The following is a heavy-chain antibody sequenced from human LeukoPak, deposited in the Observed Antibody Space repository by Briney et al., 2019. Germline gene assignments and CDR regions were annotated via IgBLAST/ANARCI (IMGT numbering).Heavy chain of an antibody. CDR3: ARVGSSNSYDY. Sequence: SVKVSFKASGYTFTGYYMHWVRQAPGQGLEWMGWINPNSGGTNYAQKFQGRVTMTRDTSISTAYMELSSLRSEDTAVYYCARVGSSNSYDYWGQGTLVTVSS. J-gene: IGHJ4*02. CDR1: GYTFTGYY. D-gene: IGHD3-16*01. V-gene: IGHV1-2*02. CDR2: INPNSGGT.